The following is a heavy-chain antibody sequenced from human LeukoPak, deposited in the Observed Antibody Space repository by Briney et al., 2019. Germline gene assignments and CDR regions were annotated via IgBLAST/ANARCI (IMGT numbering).Heavy chain of an antibody. CDR3: ARDTFYSSGVYGLDV. V-gene: IGHV3-33*01. J-gene: IGHJ6*02. CDR1: GFIFSSYG. CDR2: IYYDGSNK. Sequence: GGSLRLSCAASGFIFSSYGMHWVRQAPGKGLEWVAVIYYDGSNKYYADSVRGRFTISRDNSKNALFLQMSSLRAEDTAVYYCARDTFYSSGVYGLDVWGQGTTVTVSS. D-gene: IGHD3-22*01.